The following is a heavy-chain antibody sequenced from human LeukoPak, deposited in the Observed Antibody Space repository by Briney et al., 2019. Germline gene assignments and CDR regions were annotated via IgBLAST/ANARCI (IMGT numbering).Heavy chain of an antibody. J-gene: IGHJ3*02. CDR2: ISSSSSYI. CDR1: GFTFSSYS. Sequence: PGGSLRLSCAASGFTFSSYSMNWVRQAPGKGLEWVSSISSSSSYIYYADSVKGRFTISRDNAKNSLYLQMNSLRAEDTAVYYCARSLTSSWSQGAFDIWGQGTMVTVSS. CDR3: ARSLTSSWSQGAFDI. V-gene: IGHV3-21*01. D-gene: IGHD6-13*01.